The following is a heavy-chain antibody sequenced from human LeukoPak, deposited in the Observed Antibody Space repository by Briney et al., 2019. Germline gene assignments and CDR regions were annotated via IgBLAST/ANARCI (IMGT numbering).Heavy chain of an antibody. D-gene: IGHD1-20*01. Sequence: GALVKVSCKASGYTFTSYYMHWVRQAPGQGLEWMGIINPSGGSTSYAQKFQGRVTMTRDTSTSTVYMELSSLRSEDTAVYYCAREGITGTTVVYWGQGTLVTVSS. CDR2: INPSGGST. J-gene: IGHJ4*02. CDR1: GYTFTSYY. V-gene: IGHV1-46*01. CDR3: AREGITGTTVVY.